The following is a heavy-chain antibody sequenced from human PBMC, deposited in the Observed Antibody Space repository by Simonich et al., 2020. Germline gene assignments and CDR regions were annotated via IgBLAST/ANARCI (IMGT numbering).Heavy chain of an antibody. J-gene: IGHJ3*02. V-gene: IGHV1-2*02. Sequence: QVQLVQSGAEVKKPGASVKVSCKASGYTFTGYYMHWVRQAPGQGLECRGWINTTSGGTNHAQKFQGRVPMTRDTSISTAYMELSRLRSDDTAVYYCARVRFEAFDIWGQGTMVTVSS. CDR1: GYTFTGYY. CDR3: ARVRFEAFDI. CDR2: INTTSGGT.